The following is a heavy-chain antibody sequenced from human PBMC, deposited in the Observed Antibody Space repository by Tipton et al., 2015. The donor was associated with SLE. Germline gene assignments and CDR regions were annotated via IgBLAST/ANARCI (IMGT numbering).Heavy chain of an antibody. CDR2: ISHDGSVQ. D-gene: IGHD4-17*01. J-gene: IGHJ3*02. CDR3: ARESGDYGDYSGAFDT. Sequence: RSLRLSCAASGFIFTNFALHWVRQAPGKGLEWVALISHDGSVQYYADSMKGRFSISRDDSRNTLNLQLSSLRPEDTAMYYCARESGDYGDYSGAFDTWGQGTMVTVSS. V-gene: IGHV3-30*04. CDR1: GFIFTNFA.